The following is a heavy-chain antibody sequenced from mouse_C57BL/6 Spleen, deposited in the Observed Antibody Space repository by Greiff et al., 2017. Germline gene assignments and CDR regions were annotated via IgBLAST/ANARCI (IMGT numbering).Heavy chain of an antibody. CDR2: INPSNGGT. CDR3: ARSYYGISCDYYAMDD. CDR1: GYTFTSYW. Sequence: QVQLQQPGTELVKPGASVTLSCKASGYTFTSYWMHWVKQRPGPGLEWIGNINPSNGGTKYNEKVESKATMTVNKSSSTAFMQLSSLTSEDSAVYYCARSYYGISCDYYAMDDWGQGTSVSVSS. J-gene: IGHJ4*01. V-gene: IGHV1-53*01. D-gene: IGHD1-1*01.